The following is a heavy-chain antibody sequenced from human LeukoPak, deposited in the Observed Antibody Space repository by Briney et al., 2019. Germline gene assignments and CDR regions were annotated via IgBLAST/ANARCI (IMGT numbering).Heavy chain of an antibody. J-gene: IGHJ3*02. CDR1: GFTFSSYS. CDR2: ISSSSYI. D-gene: IGHD3-22*01. V-gene: IGHV3-21*01. CDR3: ARTYYYDRNDAFDI. Sequence: GGSLRLSCAASGFTFSSYSMNWVRQAPGKGLEWVSSISSSSYIYYADSVKGRFTISRDNAKNSLYLQMNSLRAEDTAVYYCARTYYYDRNDAFDIWGQGTMVTVSS.